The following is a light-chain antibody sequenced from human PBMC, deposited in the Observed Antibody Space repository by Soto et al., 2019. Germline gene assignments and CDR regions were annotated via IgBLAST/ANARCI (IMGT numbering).Light chain of an antibody. J-gene: IGKJ1*01. Sequence: EIVLTQSPGTLSLSPGERATLSCRASQSVSSSYLAWYQQKPGQAPRLLIYRASSMATGIPDRFSGSGSGTDFTLTISRLEPEDFAVYYCQQYGSSRAFCQGTKVEIK. CDR3: QQYGSSRA. V-gene: IGKV3-20*01. CDR1: QSVSSSY. CDR2: RAS.